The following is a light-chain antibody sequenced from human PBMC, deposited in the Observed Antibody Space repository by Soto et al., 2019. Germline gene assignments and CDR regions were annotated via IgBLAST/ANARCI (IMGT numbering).Light chain of an antibody. CDR3: QQYGTSPPWT. Sequence: EIVLTQSPDTLSLSPGERATLSCRASQSVSSSYLAWYQQKTGQAPRLLFYGASNRATGIPDRFSGSGSGAEFTLTISRVEPEDFAVYYCQQYGTSPPWTFGQGTKVETK. J-gene: IGKJ1*01. CDR2: GAS. V-gene: IGKV3-20*01. CDR1: QSVSSSY.